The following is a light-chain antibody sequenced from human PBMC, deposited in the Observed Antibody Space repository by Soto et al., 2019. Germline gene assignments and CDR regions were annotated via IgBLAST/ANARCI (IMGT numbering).Light chain of an antibody. Sequence: EVVMTQSPATLSVSPGERATLSCRASETVATNLAWYQQKPGQAPRLLISGASTRAAGISDRFRGSGSGTEFTLTISSLRSDDSAISYYKQYFEWPPMTFGQGTKVEI. CDR3: KQYFEWPPMT. CDR2: GAS. CDR1: ETVATN. J-gene: IGKJ1*01. V-gene: IGKV3-15*01.